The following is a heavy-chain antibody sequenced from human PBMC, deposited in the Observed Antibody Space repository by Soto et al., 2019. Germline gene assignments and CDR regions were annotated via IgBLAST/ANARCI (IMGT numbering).Heavy chain of an antibody. Sequence: PSETLSLTCTVSGGSVSSSSYYWGWVRQPPGKGLEWIGSVYYSGSTYHNPSLESRVTISVDKSKNQLSLKLMSLSAADTAVYYCGRLEGLATISYYFDYWGQGALVTVSS. CDR1: GGSVSSSSYY. CDR2: VYYSGST. CDR3: GRLEGLATISYYFDY. D-gene: IGHD3-9*01. J-gene: IGHJ4*02. V-gene: IGHV4-39*01.